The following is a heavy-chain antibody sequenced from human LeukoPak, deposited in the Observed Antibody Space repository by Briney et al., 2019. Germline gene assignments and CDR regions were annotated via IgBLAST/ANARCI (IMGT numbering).Heavy chain of an antibody. CDR3: AKDFGVYDILTGPD. V-gene: IGHV3-30*18. CDR1: GFTFSSYG. CDR2: ISYDGSNK. Sequence: GGSLRLSCAASGFTFSSYGMHWVRQAPGKGLEWVAVISYDGSNKYYADSAKGRFTISRDNSKNTLYLQMNSLRAEDTAVYYCAKDFGVYDILTGPDWGQGTLVTVSS. D-gene: IGHD3-9*01. J-gene: IGHJ4*02.